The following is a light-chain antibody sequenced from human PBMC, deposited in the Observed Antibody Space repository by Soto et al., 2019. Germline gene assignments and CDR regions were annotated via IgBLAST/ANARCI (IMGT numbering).Light chain of an antibody. CDR2: SNN. CDR3: AAWDDSPNGGDVV. V-gene: IGLV1-44*01. CDR1: SSNIGSNT. J-gene: IGLJ2*01. Sequence: QSVLTQPPSASGTPGQRVTISCSGSSSNIGSNTVNWYQQLPGTAPKLLIYSNNQRPSGVPDRFSGSKSGTSASLAISGLQSEDEADYYCAAWDDSPNGGDVVFGGGTKLTVL.